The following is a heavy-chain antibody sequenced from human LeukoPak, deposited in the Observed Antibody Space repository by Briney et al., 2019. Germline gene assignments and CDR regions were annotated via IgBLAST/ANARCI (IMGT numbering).Heavy chain of an antibody. CDR3: TRGGYCSSTSCYFDY. V-gene: IGHV3-49*03. D-gene: IGHD2-2*01. CDR1: GFTFGDYA. J-gene: IGHJ4*02. CDR2: IRSKAYGGTT. Sequence: PGRSLRLSCTASGFTFGDYAMSWFRQAPGKGLEWVGFIRSKAYGGTTEYSASVKGRFTISRDDSKRIAYLQVNSLKTEDTAVYYCTRGGYCSSTSCYFDYWGQGTLVTVSS.